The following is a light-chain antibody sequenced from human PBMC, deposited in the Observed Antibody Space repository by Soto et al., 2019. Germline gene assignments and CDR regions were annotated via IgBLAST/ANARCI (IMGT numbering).Light chain of an antibody. J-gene: IGKJ1*01. Sequence: EIVMTQSPATLSVSPGERATLSCRASQSVSSHLAWYQHKPGQAPRLLIYDASTSATDVPDRFSGSGSATEFTLTISNLQSEDFAVYYCQQYNNWPLTWTFGLGTKVEIK. CDR1: QSVSSH. CDR3: QQYNNWPLTWT. V-gene: IGKV3-15*01. CDR2: DAS.